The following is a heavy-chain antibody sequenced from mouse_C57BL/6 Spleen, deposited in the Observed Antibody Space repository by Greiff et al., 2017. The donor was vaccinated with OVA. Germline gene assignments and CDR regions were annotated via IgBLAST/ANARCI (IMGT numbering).Heavy chain of an antibody. CDR2: ISDGGSYT. CDR3: ARDGYYSNSAWFAY. D-gene: IGHD2-5*01. CDR1: GFTFSSYA. Sequence: EVQVVESGGGLVKPGGSLKLSCAASGFTFSSYAMSWVRQTPEKRLEWVATISDGGSYTYYPDNVKGRFTISRDNAKNNLYLQMSHLKSEDTAMYYCARDGYYSNSAWFAYWGQGTLVTVSA. J-gene: IGHJ3*01. V-gene: IGHV5-4*01.